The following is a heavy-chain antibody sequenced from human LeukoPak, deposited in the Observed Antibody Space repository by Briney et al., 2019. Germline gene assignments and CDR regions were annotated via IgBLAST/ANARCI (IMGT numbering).Heavy chain of an antibody. D-gene: IGHD3-22*01. Sequence: PGGSLRLSCAASGFAFSDYYMSWIRQAPGKGLEWIGRIYTSGSTKYNPSLKSRVTISVDTSKNQFSLKLSSVTAADTAVYFCARGPYSYDSSGAFDIWGQGTMVTVSS. CDR2: IYTSGST. J-gene: IGHJ3*02. V-gene: IGHV4-4*08. CDR1: GFAFSDYY. CDR3: ARGPYSYDSSGAFDI.